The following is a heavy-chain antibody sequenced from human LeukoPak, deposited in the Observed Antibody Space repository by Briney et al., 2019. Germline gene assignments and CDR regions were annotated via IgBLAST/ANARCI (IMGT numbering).Heavy chain of an antibody. J-gene: IGHJ4*02. D-gene: IGHD3-16*01. CDR2: ISYSGST. Sequence: PSETLSLTRAVAGGSISYYYWSWIRQPPGKGLEWIGYISYSGSTRYNPSLKSRVTVSVDTSKNQFSLDLRSVTAADTAVYYCARYDWGKYFDYWGQGTLLTVSS. CDR1: GGSISYYY. V-gene: IGHV4-59*08. CDR3: ARYDWGKYFDY.